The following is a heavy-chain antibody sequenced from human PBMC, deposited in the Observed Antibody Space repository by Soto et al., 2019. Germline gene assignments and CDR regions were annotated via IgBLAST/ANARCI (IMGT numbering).Heavy chain of an antibody. CDR1: GGSISSYY. CDR2: IYYSGST. Sequence: PSETLSLTCTVSGGSISSYYWSWIRQPPGKGLEWIGYIYYSGSTNYNPSLKSRVTISVDTSKNQFSLKLSSVTAADTAGYDCARRYGGNLVYWGQGILVNVSS. D-gene: IGHD1-26*01. CDR3: ARRYGGNLVY. J-gene: IGHJ4*02. V-gene: IGHV4-59*08.